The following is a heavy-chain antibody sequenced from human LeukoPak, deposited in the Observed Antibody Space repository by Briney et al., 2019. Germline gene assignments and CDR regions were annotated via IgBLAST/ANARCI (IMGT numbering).Heavy chain of an antibody. V-gene: IGHV4-30-2*01. Sequence: SETLSLTCAVSGGSLTHGGYSWSWIRPPPGKGPEWIGSIYHSGSPHYNPSLKSRVTISVDRSKNHFSLKLNSVTAADRTVYYCASSAGGCGELLNDAFDIWGQGTMVTVSS. CDR2: IYHSGSP. J-gene: IGHJ3*02. CDR1: GGSLTHGGYS. CDR3: ASSAGGCGELLNDAFDI. D-gene: IGHD2-15*01.